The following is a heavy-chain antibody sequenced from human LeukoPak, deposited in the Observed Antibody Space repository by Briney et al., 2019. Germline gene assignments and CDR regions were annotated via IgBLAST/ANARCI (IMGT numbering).Heavy chain of an antibody. D-gene: IGHD5-24*01. J-gene: IGHJ6*03. CDR2: IIPIFGTA. CDR3: ASREGPRDGYNSFPYYYYYMDV. Sequence: SVKVSCKASGGTFSSYAISWVRQAPGQGLEWMGGIIPIFGTANYAQKFQGRVTITTDESTSTAYMELSSLRSEDTAVYYCASREGPRDGYNSFPYYYYYMDVWGKGTTVTVSS. CDR1: GGTFSSYA. V-gene: IGHV1-69*05.